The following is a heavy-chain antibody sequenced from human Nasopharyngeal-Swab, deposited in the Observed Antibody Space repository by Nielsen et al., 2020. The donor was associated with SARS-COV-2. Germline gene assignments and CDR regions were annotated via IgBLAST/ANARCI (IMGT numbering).Heavy chain of an antibody. J-gene: IGHJ5*02. CDR2: FDPEDGET. CDR1: GYTLTEFS. D-gene: IGHD3-3*01. CDR3: ATSPPILAGGWFDP. Sequence: ASVKVSCKVSGYTLTEFSMHWVRQAPGKGLEWMGGFDPEDGETIYAQKFQGRVTMTEDTSTDTAYMELSSLRSEDTAVYYCATSPPILAGGWFDPWGQGTLVTVSS. V-gene: IGHV1-24*01.